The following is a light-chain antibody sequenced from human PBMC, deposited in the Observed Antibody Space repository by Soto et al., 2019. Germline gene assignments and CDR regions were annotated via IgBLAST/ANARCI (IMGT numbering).Light chain of an antibody. CDR2: DAS. J-gene: IGKJ1*01. CDR3: QQYSDYSS. V-gene: IGKV1-5*01. CDR1: QTINKW. Sequence: DIHMTQSPSSVSASVGGRVTITCRASQTINKWLAWYQQKPGKAPQLLISDASSLQNGVPSRFSGSGSGTEFTLTISSLRPEDFATYYCQQYSDYSSFGHGTKVDIK.